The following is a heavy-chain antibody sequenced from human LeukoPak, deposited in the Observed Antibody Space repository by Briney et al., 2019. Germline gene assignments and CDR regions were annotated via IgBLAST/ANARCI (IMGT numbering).Heavy chain of an antibody. Sequence: GGSLRLSCAASGFTFSNSWMNWVRRAPGKGLVWVSRINSDDSRTSYADSVKGRFTISRDNAKNTLYLQMNSLRAEDTAVYFCARESTAALFYWGQGTLVTVSS. J-gene: IGHJ4*02. CDR2: INSDDSRT. CDR1: GFTFSNSW. CDR3: ARESTAALFY. V-gene: IGHV3-74*01. D-gene: IGHD6-6*01.